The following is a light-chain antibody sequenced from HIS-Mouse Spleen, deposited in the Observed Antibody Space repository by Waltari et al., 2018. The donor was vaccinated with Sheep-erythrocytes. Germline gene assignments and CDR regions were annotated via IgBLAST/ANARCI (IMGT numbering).Light chain of an antibody. J-gene: IGLJ3*02. CDR3: YSTDSSGNHSNWV. Sequence: SYELTQPPSVSVSPGQTPRITCSGDALPKKSAYLYQQKSGQAPVLVIYEDSKRPSGIPARFSGSSSGTMATLTISGAQVEDEADYYCYSTDSSGNHSNWVFGGGTKLTVL. CDR1: ALPKKS. CDR2: EDS. V-gene: IGLV3-10*01.